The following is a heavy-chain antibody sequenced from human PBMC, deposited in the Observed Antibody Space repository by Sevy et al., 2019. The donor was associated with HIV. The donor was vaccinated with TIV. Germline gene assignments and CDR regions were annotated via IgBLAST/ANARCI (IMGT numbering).Heavy chain of an antibody. J-gene: IGHJ6*02. V-gene: IGHV4-59*01. CDR3: ARAYSNYYYAMDV. Sequence: SETLSLTCTVSGDSISGYYWSWIRQPPGKGLEWIGYIYYSGRTDYNPSLKSRVILSQDTSKNQFSLKLTSVTAADTAVYFCARAYSNYYYAMDVWGQGTTVTVSS. CDR1: GDSISGYY. CDR2: IYYSGRT. D-gene: IGHD4-4*01.